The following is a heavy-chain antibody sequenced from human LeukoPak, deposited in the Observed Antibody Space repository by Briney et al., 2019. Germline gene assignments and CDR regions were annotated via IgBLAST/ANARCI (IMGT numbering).Heavy chain of an antibody. D-gene: IGHD4-23*01. CDR3: ARGAVGGNSAYYYYMDV. Sequence: ASVKVSCKASGYTFTSYYMHWVRQPPRQGLEWMGIINPSGGSTSYAQKFQGRVTMTRDTSTSTVYMELSSLRSEDTAVYYCARGAVGGNSAYYYYMDVWGKGTTVTVSS. J-gene: IGHJ6*03. CDR1: GYTFTSYY. V-gene: IGHV1-46*03. CDR2: INPSGGST.